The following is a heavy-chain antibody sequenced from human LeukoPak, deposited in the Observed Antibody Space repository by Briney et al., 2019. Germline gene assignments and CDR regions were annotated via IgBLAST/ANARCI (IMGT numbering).Heavy chain of an antibody. D-gene: IGHD7-27*01. V-gene: IGHV3-30*02. J-gene: IGHJ4*02. CDR2: IRYDGGNK. CDR3: AKVPHSWGLFDS. CDR1: GFTFSSYG. Sequence: PGGSLRLSCAASGFTFSSYGMHWVRQAPGKGLEWVAFIRYDGGNKYYADSVKGRFTISRDNSKNTLYLQMNSLRAEDTAVYYCAKVPHSWGLFDSWGQGTLVTVSS.